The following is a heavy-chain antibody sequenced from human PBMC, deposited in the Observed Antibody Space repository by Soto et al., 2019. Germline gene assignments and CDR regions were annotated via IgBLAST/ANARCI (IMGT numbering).Heavy chain of an antibody. D-gene: IGHD2-15*01. Sequence: ASVKVSCKASGYTFSGYFVHWVRQAPGQGPEWMGRMYPDSADIIYAQKFQGRVTMTTDTSISTAYMELSRLTSDDTAVYYCARGMQRGLDVWGQGTTVTVSS. CDR1: GYTFSGYF. V-gene: IGHV1-2*06. J-gene: IGHJ6*02. CDR3: ARGMQRGLDV. CDR2: MYPDSADI.